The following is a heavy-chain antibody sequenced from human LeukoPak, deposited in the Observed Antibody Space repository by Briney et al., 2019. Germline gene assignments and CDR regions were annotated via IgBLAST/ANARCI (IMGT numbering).Heavy chain of an antibody. CDR2: ISSSGSTI. Sequence: GGSLRLSCAASGFAFSDYYMSWIRQAPGKGLEWASYISSSGSTIYYADSVKGRFTISRDNAKHSLYLQMNSLRAEDTAVYYCAREVVVILRSYYYYYMDVWGKGTTVTISS. V-gene: IGHV3-11*01. J-gene: IGHJ6*03. CDR1: GFAFSDYY. CDR3: AREVVVILRSYYYYYMDV. D-gene: IGHD3-22*01.